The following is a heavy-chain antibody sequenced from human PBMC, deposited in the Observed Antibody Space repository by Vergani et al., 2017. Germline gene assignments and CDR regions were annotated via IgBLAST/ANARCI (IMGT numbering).Heavy chain of an antibody. CDR3: ARSEVLWFGEVGAFDI. V-gene: IGHV4-4*07. Sequence: QVQLQESGPGLVKPSETLSLTCTVSGGSISSYYWSWIRQPAGKGLEWIGRIYTSGSTNYNPSLKSRVTISVDTSKNQFSLKLSSVTAADTAVYYCARSEVLWFGEVGAFDIWGQGTMVTVSS. J-gene: IGHJ3*02. CDR1: GGSISSYY. CDR2: IYTSGST. D-gene: IGHD3-10*01.